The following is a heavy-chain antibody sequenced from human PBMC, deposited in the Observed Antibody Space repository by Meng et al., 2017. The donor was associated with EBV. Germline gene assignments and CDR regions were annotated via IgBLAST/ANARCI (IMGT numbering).Heavy chain of an antibody. J-gene: IGHJ4*02. CDR3: TRLDGSYIYY. D-gene: IGHD1-26*01. CDR2: IRSKANSYAT. V-gene: IGHV3-73*01. Sequence: GQLDEAGGGLVQPGGSLRLSCAASWFTFSGSAMHWVRQASGKGLEWVGRIRSKANSYATAYAASVKGRFTISRDDSKNTAYLQMNSLKTEDTAVYYCTRLDGSYIYYWGQGTLVTVSS. CDR1: WFTFSGSA.